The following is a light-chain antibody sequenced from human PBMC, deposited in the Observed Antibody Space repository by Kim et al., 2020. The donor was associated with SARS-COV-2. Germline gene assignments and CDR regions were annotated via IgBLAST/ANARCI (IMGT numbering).Light chain of an antibody. CDR3: NSRDSGSNHLV. Sequence: SSELTQDPAVSVALGQTVRITCQGDSPRTYYASWYQQKPGQAPVLVIYGKNNRPSGIPDRFSGSNSGDTASLTIPGAQAEDEADYYCNSRDSGSNHLVF. CDR1: SPRTYY. J-gene: IGLJ1*01. V-gene: IGLV3-19*01. CDR2: GKN.